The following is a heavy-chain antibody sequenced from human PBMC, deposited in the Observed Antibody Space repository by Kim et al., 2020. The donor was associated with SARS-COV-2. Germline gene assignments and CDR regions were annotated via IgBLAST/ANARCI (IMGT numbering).Heavy chain of an antibody. J-gene: IGHJ6*02. CDR3: ASLVATSYYYYYGMDV. CDR1: GGTFSSYA. V-gene: IGHV1-69*13. D-gene: IGHD5-12*01. CDR2: IIPIFGTA. Sequence: SVKVSCKASGGTFSSYAISWVRQAPGQGLEWMGGIIPIFGTANYAQKFQGRVTITADESTSTAYMELSSLRSEDTAVYYCASLVATSYYYYYGMDVWGQGTTVTVSS.